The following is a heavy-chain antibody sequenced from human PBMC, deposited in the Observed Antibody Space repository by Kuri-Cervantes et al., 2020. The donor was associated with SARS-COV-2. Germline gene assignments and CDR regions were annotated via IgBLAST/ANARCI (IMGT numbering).Heavy chain of an antibody. D-gene: IGHD2-21*02. J-gene: IGHJ4*02. V-gene: IGHV3-7*01. CDR3: ASAFGGAWYCVFDY. CDR1: GFTFSSYW. CDR2: INQDGSEE. Sequence: GGSLRLSCAASGFTFSSYWMSWVRQAPGKGLEWVASINQDGSEEYYVDSVKGRFTISRDTAKNSLYLQMNSLRAEDTAVYYCASAFGGAWYCVFDYWGQGTLVTVSS.